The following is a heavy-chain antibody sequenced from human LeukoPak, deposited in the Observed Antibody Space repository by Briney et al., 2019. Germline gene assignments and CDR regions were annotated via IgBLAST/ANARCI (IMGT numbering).Heavy chain of an antibody. CDR2: ISYGGSNK. Sequence: GGSLRLSCAASGFTFSSYGMHWVRQAPGKGLGWVAVISYGGSNKYYADSVKGRFTISRDNSKNTLYLQMNSLRAEDTAVYYCAKPDLAAAGTNYYYYYGMDVWGQGTTVTVSS. J-gene: IGHJ6*02. CDR1: GFTFSSYG. D-gene: IGHD6-13*01. CDR3: AKPDLAAAGTNYYYYYGMDV. V-gene: IGHV3-30*18.